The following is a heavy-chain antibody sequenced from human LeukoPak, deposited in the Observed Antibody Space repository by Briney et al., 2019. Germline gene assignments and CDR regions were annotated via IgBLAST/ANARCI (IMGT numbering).Heavy chain of an antibody. D-gene: IGHD2-21*02. Sequence: SVKVSCKASGGTFSSYAINWVRQAPGQGLEWMGRIIPIFGIANYAQKFQGRVTITADKSASTAYMELSSLRSEDTAVYYCARDAAYCGGDCPFDYWGQGTLVTVSS. V-gene: IGHV1-69*04. CDR3: ARDAAYCGGDCPFDY. CDR2: IIPIFGIA. CDR1: GGTFSSYA. J-gene: IGHJ4*02.